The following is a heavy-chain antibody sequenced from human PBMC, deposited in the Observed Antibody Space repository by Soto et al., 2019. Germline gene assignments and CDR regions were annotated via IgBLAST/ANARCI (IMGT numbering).Heavy chain of an antibody. CDR3: ARSAGWYAVHS. D-gene: IGHD6-19*01. Sequence: QVQLQESGPGLVKPSGTLSLTCAVSGDSVSSPYYWCWVRQPPGKGLEWIGEGFHTGTTSYNPSLRSRVTISMDKSNNQFSLDLRSVTAADTAVYYCARSAGWYAVHSWCPGTLVIVSS. V-gene: IGHV4-4*02. CDR2: GFHTGTT. J-gene: IGHJ4*02. CDR1: GDSVSSPYY.